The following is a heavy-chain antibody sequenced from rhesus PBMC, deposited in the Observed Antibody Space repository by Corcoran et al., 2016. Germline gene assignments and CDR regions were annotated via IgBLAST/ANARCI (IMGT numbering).Heavy chain of an antibody. D-gene: IGHD1-44*01. V-gene: IGHV4S9*01. CDR2: IYGNSAST. J-gene: IGHJ4*01. CDR3: AQGRIVYGY. CDR1: GVSISASYY. Sequence: QVQLQESGPGMVKPSETLSLPCAVSGVSISASYYWNWILQPPGNGVEWIGNIYGNSASTYYNPSRKSRVTISKDTSKNQFFLKLSSVTAADTAVYYCAQGRIVYGYWGQGVLVTVSS.